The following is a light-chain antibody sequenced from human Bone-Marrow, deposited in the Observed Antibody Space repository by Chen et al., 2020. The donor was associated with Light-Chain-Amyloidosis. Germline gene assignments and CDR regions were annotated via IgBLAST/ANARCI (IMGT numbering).Light chain of an antibody. CDR2: AAS. CDR1: QNITNY. J-gene: IGKJ2*01. V-gene: IGKV1-39*01. CDR3: QQSYSMFVT. Sequence: IQMTQSPSSLYASVGERVSITCRTSQNITNYLNWYQQQPGKAPNLLIYAASTLDTGVPSRFSGSGSGTLFTLTISSLQPEDFATYYSQQSYSMFVTFGQGTKLQIK.